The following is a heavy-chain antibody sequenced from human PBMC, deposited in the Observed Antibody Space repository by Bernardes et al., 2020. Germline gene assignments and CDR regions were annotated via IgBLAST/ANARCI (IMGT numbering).Heavy chain of an antibody. CDR3: ARSFSVSVGYYDY. J-gene: IGHJ4*02. CDR1: GFTFSSYS. Sequence: GGSLRLSCVGPGFTFSSYSMNWVRQAPGKGLEWVSFVSSSADIIYYVDSVKGRFTTSRDNAKNSLYLQMHSLGVEDTAVYYCARSFSVSVGYYDYWGQGTLVTVS. V-gene: IGHV3-21*01. D-gene: IGHD3-22*01. CDR2: VSSSADII.